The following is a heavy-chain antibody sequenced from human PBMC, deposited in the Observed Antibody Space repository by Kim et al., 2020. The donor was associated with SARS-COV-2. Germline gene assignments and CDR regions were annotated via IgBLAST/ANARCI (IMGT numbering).Heavy chain of an antibody. Sequence: GRITIARDNSKNTLYLQMNSLRAEDTAVYYCARDGVYDILVDKIGSALDYWGQGTLVTVSS. V-gene: IGHV3-30*07. CDR3: ARDGVYDILVDKIGSALDY. D-gene: IGHD3-9*01. J-gene: IGHJ4*02.